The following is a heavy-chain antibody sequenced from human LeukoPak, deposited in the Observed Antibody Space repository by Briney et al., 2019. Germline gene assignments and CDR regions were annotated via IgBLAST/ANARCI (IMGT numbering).Heavy chain of an antibody. J-gene: IGHJ4*02. V-gene: IGHV3-53*01. CDR3: ARGDYYDTSGYYFLFDY. CDR2: IYSGGKT. D-gene: IGHD3-22*01. CDR1: GFTVSTNY. Sequence: GGSLRLSCAASGFTVSTNYMSWVRQAPGKGLEWVSVIYSGGKTYYADSVKGRFTISRDNSKNTLYLQMNSLRAEDTAVYYCARGDYYDTSGYYFLFDYWGQGTLVTVSS.